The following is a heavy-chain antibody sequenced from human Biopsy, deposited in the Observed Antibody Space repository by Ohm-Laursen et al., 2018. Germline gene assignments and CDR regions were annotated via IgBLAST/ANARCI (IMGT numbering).Heavy chain of an antibody. CDR2: INQSGRT. Sequence: SETLSLTCYVYGNTFSDYYWSWIRQPPGKGLEWIGQINQSGRTNYNPSLKSRVNISADKSNNQFSLKLTSVTSADTAVYFCGNEVHGRDYWGLGALVTVSS. CDR1: GNTFSDYY. V-gene: IGHV4-34*08. D-gene: IGHD2-15*01. CDR3: GNEVHGRDY. J-gene: IGHJ4*02.